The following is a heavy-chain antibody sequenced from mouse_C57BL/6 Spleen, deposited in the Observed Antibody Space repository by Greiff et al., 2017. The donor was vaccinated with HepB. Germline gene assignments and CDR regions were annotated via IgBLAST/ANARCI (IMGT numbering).Heavy chain of an antibody. CDR3: ARGHWDYFDY. Sequence: VQLVESGAELVKPGASVKISCKASGYAFSSYWMNWVKQRPGKGLEWIGQIYPGDGDTNYNGKFKGKATLTADKSSSTAYMQLSSLTSEDSAVYFCARGHWDYFDYWGQGTTLTVSS. D-gene: IGHD4-1*01. CDR2: IYPGDGDT. CDR1: GYAFSSYW. J-gene: IGHJ2*01. V-gene: IGHV1-80*01.